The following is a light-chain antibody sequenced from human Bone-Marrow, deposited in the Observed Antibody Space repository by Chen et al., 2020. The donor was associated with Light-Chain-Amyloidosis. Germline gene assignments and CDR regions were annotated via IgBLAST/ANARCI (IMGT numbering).Light chain of an antibody. CDR1: NIGSTS. CDR2: DDS. V-gene: IGLV3-21*02. Sequence: SYVLTQPSPVSPAPGQTAMIACGGNNIGSTSVHWYQQTPGQAPLLVVYDDSDRPSGIPERLSGSNSGNTATLTISGVEAGDEADYYCQVWDRSSDRPVFGGGTKLTVL. CDR3: QVWDRSSDRPV. J-gene: IGLJ3*02.